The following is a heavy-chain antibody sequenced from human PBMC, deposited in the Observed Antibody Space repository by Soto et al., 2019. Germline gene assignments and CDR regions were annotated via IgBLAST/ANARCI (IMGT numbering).Heavy chain of an antibody. V-gene: IGHV5-51*01. Sequence: PGESLKISCKGSGYSFTSYWIGWVRQMPGKGLEWMGIIYPGDSDTRYSPSFQGQVTISADKSISTAYLQWSSLKASDTAMYYCARLYDSSGYYSPNFDYWGQGTLVTVSS. D-gene: IGHD3-22*01. CDR3: ARLYDSSGYYSPNFDY. CDR1: GYSFTSYW. J-gene: IGHJ4*02. CDR2: IYPGDSDT.